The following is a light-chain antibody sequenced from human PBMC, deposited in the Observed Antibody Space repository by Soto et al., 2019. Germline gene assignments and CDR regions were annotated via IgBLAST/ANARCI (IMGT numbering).Light chain of an antibody. CDR2: DAS. CDR3: QRYNAFSQT. V-gene: IGKV1-5*01. CDR1: QSINSW. J-gene: IGKJ1*01. Sequence: DIQMTQSPSTLSASVGDRVTITCRASQSINSWVAWFQQKPGKAPKVLIYDASTLESGVPSRFSGSGSGTEFTLTIDGLQPDDVATYYCQRYNAFSQTFGQGTKVDIK.